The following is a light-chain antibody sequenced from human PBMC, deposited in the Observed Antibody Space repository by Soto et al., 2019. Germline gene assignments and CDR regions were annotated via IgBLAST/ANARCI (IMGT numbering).Light chain of an antibody. CDR2: DVS. Sequence: QSALTQPASVSGSPGQSITISCTGTSSDVGGYNYVSWYQQHPGKAPKLMIYDVSNRPSGVSNRFSGSKSGNTASLTISGRQAADEDDYYCSSYTSSSKGVFGGGTKVTVL. V-gene: IGLV2-14*01. CDR3: SSYTSSSKGV. J-gene: IGLJ3*02. CDR1: SSDVGGYNY.